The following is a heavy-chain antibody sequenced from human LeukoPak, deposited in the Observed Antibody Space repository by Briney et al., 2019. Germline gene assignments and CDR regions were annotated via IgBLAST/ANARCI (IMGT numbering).Heavy chain of an antibody. D-gene: IGHD3-9*01. Sequence: GGSLRLSCAASGFTFSNYWMHWVRQAPGKGLVWVSRIKGDGSRTIYADSVKGRFTISRDNAKNTLYLQMKSLRAEDTAVYYCVRDWDHFDFDSWGLGTLVTVSS. CDR3: VRDWDHFDFDS. V-gene: IGHV3-74*01. CDR2: IKGDGSRT. CDR1: GFTFSNYW. J-gene: IGHJ5*01.